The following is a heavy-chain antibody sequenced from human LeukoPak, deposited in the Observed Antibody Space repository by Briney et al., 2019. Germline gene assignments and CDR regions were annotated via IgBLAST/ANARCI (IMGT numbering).Heavy chain of an antibody. CDR1: GFTFSDYY. Sequence: PGGSLRLSCAAPGFTFSDYYMSWIRQAPGKGLEWVSYISSSGSTIYYADSVKGRFTISRDNAKNSLYLQMNSLRAEDTAVYYCARSTSSGWYQRYFDLWGRGTLVTVSS. V-gene: IGHV3-11*01. CDR3: ARSTSSGWYQRYFDL. D-gene: IGHD6-19*01. CDR2: ISSSGSTI. J-gene: IGHJ2*01.